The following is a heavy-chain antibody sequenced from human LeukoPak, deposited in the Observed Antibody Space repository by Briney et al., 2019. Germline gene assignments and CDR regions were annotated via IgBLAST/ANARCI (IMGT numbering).Heavy chain of an antibody. CDR1: GFTFSSYA. Sequence: PGRSLRLSCAASGFTFSSYAMHWVRQAPGKGLEWVAVISYDGSNKYYADSVKGRFTISRDNSKITLYLQMNSLRAEDTAVYYCARGGGTTVVSYFDYWGQGTLVTVSS. J-gene: IGHJ4*02. CDR3: ARGGGTTVVSYFDY. CDR2: ISYDGSNK. D-gene: IGHD4-23*01. V-gene: IGHV3-30-3*01.